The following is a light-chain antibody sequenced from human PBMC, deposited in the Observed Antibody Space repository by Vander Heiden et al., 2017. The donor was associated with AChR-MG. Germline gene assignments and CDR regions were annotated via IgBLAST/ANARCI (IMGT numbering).Light chain of an antibody. CDR2: DHD. Sequence: NFMLTQPPSVSASPGKTVTISCTRSGGNIASNLVQWYQQRPGSAPTIVIFDHDQRPSGVPDRFSASPDSLSNSASLTISGLKTEDDADYYCQSHDNSVGVFGGGTKLTVL. V-gene: IGLV6-57*03. J-gene: IGLJ3*02. CDR3: QSHDNSVGV. CDR1: GGNIASNL.